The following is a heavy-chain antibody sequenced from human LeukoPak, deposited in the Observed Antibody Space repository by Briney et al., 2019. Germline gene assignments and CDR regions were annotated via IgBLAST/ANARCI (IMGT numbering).Heavy chain of an antibody. J-gene: IGHJ4*02. CDR1: GFTFRNYV. V-gene: IGHV3-33*01. D-gene: IGHD1-26*01. CDR3: ARWDSGSYFLDY. CDR2: IYYDGDSE. Sequence: GRSLRLSCAASGFTFRNYVMHWVRQAPGKGLEWVAVIYYDGDSEYYADSVQGRFTISRDNSNNTLYLQMNSLRAEDTAVYYCARWDSGSYFLDYWGQGTLVTVSS.